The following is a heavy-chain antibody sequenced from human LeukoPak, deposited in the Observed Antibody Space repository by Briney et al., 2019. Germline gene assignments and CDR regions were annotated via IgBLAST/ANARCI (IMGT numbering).Heavy chain of an antibody. CDR3: ARWVVVPAAYTGNGAFDI. Sequence: GGSLRLSCAASGFTFSSYAMSWVRQAPGKGLEWVSGISGSGGGTYYADSVKGRFTISRDNSKNTLYLQMNSLRAEDTALYHCARWVVVPAAYTGNGAFDIWGQGTMVTVSS. V-gene: IGHV3-23*01. J-gene: IGHJ3*02. CDR2: ISGSGGGT. CDR1: GFTFSSYA. D-gene: IGHD2-2*01.